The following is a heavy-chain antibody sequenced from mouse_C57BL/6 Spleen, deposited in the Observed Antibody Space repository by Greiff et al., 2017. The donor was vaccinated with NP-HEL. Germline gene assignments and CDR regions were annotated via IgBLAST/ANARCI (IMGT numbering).Heavy chain of an antibody. CDR2: IDPSDSYT. CDR3: ARGLPYGGSMDY. Sequence: QVQLQQPGAELVRPGTSVKLSCKASGYTFTSYWMHWVKQRPGQGLEWIGVIDPSDSYTNYNQKFKGKATLTVDTSSSTAYMQLSSLTSEDSAVYYCARGLPYGGSMDYWGQGTSVTVSS. D-gene: IGHD1-1*01. J-gene: IGHJ4*01. V-gene: IGHV1-59*01. CDR1: GYTFTSYW.